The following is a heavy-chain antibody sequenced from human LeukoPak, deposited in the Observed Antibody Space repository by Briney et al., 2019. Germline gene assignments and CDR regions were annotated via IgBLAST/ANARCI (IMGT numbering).Heavy chain of an antibody. CDR2: IYSGGTT. CDR1: GLNVSSKY. CDR3: ARKNWDHDY. Sequence: GGSLRLSCAASGLNVSSKYMSWVRQAPGKGLEWVSVIYSGGTTYYADSVKGRFTISRDNSKNMLYLQMNSLRGEDTAVYYCARKNWDHDYWGQGTLVRVSS. V-gene: IGHV3-53*01. D-gene: IGHD7-27*01. J-gene: IGHJ4*02.